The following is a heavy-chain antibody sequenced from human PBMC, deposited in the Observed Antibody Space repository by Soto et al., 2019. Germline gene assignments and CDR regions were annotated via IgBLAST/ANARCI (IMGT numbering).Heavy chain of an antibody. D-gene: IGHD3-10*01. J-gene: IGHJ6*02. CDR3: ARDPPYGSGTSQNYGMDV. CDR2: IKQGGSET. V-gene: IGHV3-7*04. CDR1: GFTFNTYW. Sequence: PGGSLRLSCAASGFTFNTYWMTWVRQAPGKGLEWVANIKQGGSETYYVDSVKGRFTISRDNAKNSLYLQMNSLRAEDTAVYYCARDPPYGSGTSQNYGMDVWGQGTTVTVSS.